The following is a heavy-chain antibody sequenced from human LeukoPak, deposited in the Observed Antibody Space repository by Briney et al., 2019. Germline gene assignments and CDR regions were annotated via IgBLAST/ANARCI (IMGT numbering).Heavy chain of an antibody. V-gene: IGHV3-30*18. CDR3: AKPTDTAMVLGLDC. CDR2: ISYDGSNK. J-gene: IGHJ4*02. CDR1: GFTFSSYG. D-gene: IGHD5-18*01. Sequence: GRSLRLSCAASGFTFSSYGMHWVRQAPGKGLEWVAVISYDGSNKYYADSVKGRFTISRDNSKNTLYLQMNSLRAEDTAVYYCAKPTDTAMVLGLDCWGQGTLVTVSS.